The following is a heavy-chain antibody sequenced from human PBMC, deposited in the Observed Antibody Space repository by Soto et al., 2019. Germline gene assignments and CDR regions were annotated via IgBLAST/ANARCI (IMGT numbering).Heavy chain of an antibody. Sequence: GGSLRLSCAASGLVFEMYWMHWVRQTPGKGPEWVSRISDDGARTDYADSVKGRFTISRDNAKNSLYLQMNSLRAEDTAVYYCTRGPRPSSVGTGAFWGRGALVTVSS. CDR1: GLVFEMYW. V-gene: IGHV3-74*01. J-gene: IGHJ4*02. CDR2: ISDDGART. D-gene: IGHD3-10*01. CDR3: TRGPRPSSVGTGAF.